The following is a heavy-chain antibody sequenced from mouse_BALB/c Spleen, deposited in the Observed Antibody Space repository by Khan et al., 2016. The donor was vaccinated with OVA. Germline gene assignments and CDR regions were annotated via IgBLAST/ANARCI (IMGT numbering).Heavy chain of an antibody. CDR2: ISYSGST. V-gene: IGHV3-2*02. Sequence: EVQLQESGPGLVKPSQSLSLTCTVTGYSITSGYGWNWIRQFPGNKLEWMGYISYSGSTNYNPSLKRRISITRDTSKTQFCLQLNSVSTEDTATYYCARTARIKYWGQGTTLTVSS. CDR1: GYSITSGYG. J-gene: IGHJ2*01. CDR3: ARTARIKY. D-gene: IGHD1-2*01.